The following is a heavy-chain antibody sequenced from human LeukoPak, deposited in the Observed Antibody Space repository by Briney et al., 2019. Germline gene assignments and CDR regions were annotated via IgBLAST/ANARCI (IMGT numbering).Heavy chain of an antibody. CDR2: IYYSGST. J-gene: IGHJ4*02. V-gene: IGHV4-39*01. CDR3: ARWVEYYYDSSGYPIDY. CDR1: GGSFSSSSYY. Sequence: SETLSLTCAVYGGSFSSSSYYWGWIRQPPGKGLEWIGSIYYSGSTYYNPSLKSRVTISVDTSKNQFSLKLSSVTAADTAVYYCARWVEYYYDSSGYPIDYWGQGTLVTVSS. D-gene: IGHD3-22*01.